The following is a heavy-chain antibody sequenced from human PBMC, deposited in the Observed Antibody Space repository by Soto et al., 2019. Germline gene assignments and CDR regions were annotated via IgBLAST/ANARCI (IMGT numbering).Heavy chain of an antibody. D-gene: IGHD3-3*01. CDR2: ISSSSSYI. Sequence: GGSLRLSCAASGFTFSSYSMNWVRQAPGKGLEWVSSISSSSSYIYYADSVKGRFTVSRDNAKNSLYLQMSSLRAEDTAVYYCARDAYYDFWSGYYRYYYYGMDVWGQGTTVTVSS. V-gene: IGHV3-21*01. CDR1: GFTFSSYS. J-gene: IGHJ6*02. CDR3: ARDAYYDFWSGYYRYYYYGMDV.